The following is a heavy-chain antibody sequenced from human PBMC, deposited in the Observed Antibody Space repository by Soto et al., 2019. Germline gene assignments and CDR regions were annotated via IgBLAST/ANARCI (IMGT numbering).Heavy chain of an antibody. CDR1: GFTFSNYG. V-gene: IGHV3-30*18. D-gene: IGHD3-3*01. CDR2: ISYDGSTT. CDR3: AKEPITICGVVTWNYFAD. J-gene: IGHJ4*02. Sequence: QVQLVESGGGVVQPGRSLRLSCAASGFTFSNYGMHWVRQAPGKGLEWVAVISYDGSTTDYADSVRGRFTISRDNSKNTLFLQMNSLRAEDTDVFYCAKEPITICGVVTWNYFADWGQGTLVTVSS.